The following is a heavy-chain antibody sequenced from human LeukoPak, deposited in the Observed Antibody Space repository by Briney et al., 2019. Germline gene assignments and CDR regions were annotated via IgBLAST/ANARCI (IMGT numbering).Heavy chain of an antibody. Sequence: TGGSLRLSCAASGFTFSSYWMNWVRQAPGKGLEWVSSLSKSGENTFYADSVKGRFTISRDNSKNTVYLQMNSLRAEDTALYYCSKEDRGSGWYGLDYWGQGTLVTVSS. V-gene: IGHV3-23*01. CDR2: LSKSGENT. CDR3: SKEDRGSGWYGLDY. CDR1: GFTFSSYW. D-gene: IGHD6-19*01. J-gene: IGHJ4*02.